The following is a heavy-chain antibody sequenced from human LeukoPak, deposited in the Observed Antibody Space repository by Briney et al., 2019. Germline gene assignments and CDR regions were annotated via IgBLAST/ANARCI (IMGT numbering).Heavy chain of an antibody. V-gene: IGHV3-30*18. Sequence: GTSLRLSCAASGFPFSDYGMYWVRQAPGKGLEWLAVISHDGSNKHYADSVKGRITISRDNYMNTLYLQMNSLTAEDTAVYYCAKVRWGSDNALDSWGQGTLVTGSS. CDR3: AKVRWGSDNALDS. J-gene: IGHJ4*02. CDR1: GFPFSDYG. D-gene: IGHD3-16*01. CDR2: ISHDGSNK.